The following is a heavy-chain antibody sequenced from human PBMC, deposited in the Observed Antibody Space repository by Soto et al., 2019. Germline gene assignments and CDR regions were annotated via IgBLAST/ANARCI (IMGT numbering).Heavy chain of an antibody. V-gene: IGHV3-11*01. CDR2: IESRGRTI. Sequence: QVQLVESGGGLVKPGGSLRLSCAASGFTSSDYHMSWIRQAPGKGLEWDSFIESRGRTISYADSVKGRFTISGDNAKNSLFLQINSLRAEDTAVYYCVRQAARNYFDFWGQGTLLTVSS. CDR1: GFTSSDYH. J-gene: IGHJ4*02. D-gene: IGHD6-6*01. CDR3: VRQAARNYFDF.